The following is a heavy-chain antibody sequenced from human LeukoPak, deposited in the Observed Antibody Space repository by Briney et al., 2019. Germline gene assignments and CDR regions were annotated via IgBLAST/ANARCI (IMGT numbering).Heavy chain of an antibody. CDR3: ALLRGYSYGYDY. CDR1: GYTFTGHY. CDR2: INPNSGGT. V-gene: IGHV1-2*04. D-gene: IGHD5-18*01. Sequence: ASVKVSCKASGYTFTGHYMHWVRQAPGQGLEWMGWINPNSGGTDYAQKFQGWVTMTRDTSISTAYMELSRLRSDDTAVYYCALLRGYSYGYDYWGQGTLVTVSS. J-gene: IGHJ4*02.